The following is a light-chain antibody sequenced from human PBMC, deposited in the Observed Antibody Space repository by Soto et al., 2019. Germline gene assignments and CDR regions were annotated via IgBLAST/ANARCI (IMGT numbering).Light chain of an antibody. CDR2: KDS. CDR3: YSAADTRV. CDR1: VLAKKY. V-gene: IGLV3-27*01. J-gene: IGLJ2*01. Sequence: SSELTQPSSVSVSPGQTARITCSGDVLAKKYARWFQQKPGQAPVLVIYKDSERPSGIPERFSGSSSGTTVTLTISGAQVEDEADYYCYSAADTRVFGGGTKLTVL.